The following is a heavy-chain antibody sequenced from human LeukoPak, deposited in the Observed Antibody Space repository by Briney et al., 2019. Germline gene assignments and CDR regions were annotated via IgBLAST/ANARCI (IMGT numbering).Heavy chain of an antibody. CDR2: IYYSGST. CDR1: GGSISSYY. V-gene: IGHV4-59*08. J-gene: IGHJ4*02. D-gene: IGHD3-9*01. Sequence: NPSETLSLTCTVSGGSISSYYWSWIRQPPGKGLEWIGYIYYSGSTNYNPSLKSRVTISVDTSKNQFYLNLSSVTAADTAVYYCARAVGAFDWLPLFDFWGQGALVTVSS. CDR3: ARAVGAFDWLPLFDF.